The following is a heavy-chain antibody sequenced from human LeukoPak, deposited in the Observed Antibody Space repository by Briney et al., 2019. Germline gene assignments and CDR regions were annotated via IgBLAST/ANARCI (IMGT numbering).Heavy chain of an antibody. V-gene: IGHV3-48*01. CDR2: ISSSSSTI. Sequence: GGSLRLSCAASGFTFSSYSMNWVRQAPGKGLEWVSSISSSSSTIKYADSVKGRFTISGDNAKNSVYLQMHSLTVEDTAVYYCAREWGVWGKGTTVTVSS. CDR3: AREWGV. D-gene: IGHD1-26*01. J-gene: IGHJ6*04. CDR1: GFTFSSYS.